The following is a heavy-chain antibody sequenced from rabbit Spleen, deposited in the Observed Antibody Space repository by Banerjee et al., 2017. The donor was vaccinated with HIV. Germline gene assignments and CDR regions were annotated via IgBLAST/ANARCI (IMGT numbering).Heavy chain of an antibody. CDR2: IDSGSSGFT. V-gene: IGHV1S40*01. CDR1: GVSFSISSY. Sequence: QSLEESGGDLVKPGASLTLTCTASGVSFSISSYMCWVRQAPGKGLEWIVCIDSGSSGFTYFASWAKGRFTISKTSSTTVTLQMTSLTAADTATYFCARDTASSFSSYGMDLWGPGPWSPS. CDR3: ARDTASSFSSYGMDL. J-gene: IGHJ6*01. D-gene: IGHD8-1*01.